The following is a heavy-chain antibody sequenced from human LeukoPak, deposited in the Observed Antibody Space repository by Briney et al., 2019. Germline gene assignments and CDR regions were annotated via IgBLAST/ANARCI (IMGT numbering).Heavy chain of an antibody. J-gene: IGHJ1*01. CDR1: GGSISSYY. V-gene: IGHV4-4*07. CDR3: ARALAAAGPGDFQH. Sequence: PSEPLSLTCTVSGGSISSYYWSWIRQPAGKGLEWIGRIYTSGSTNYNPSLKSRVTISVDESKNQFSLKLSSVTAADTAVYYCARALAAAGPGDFQHWGQGTLVTVSS. CDR2: IYTSGST. D-gene: IGHD6-13*01.